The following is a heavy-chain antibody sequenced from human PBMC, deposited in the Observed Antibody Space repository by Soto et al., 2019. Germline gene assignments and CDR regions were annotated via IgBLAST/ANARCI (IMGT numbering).Heavy chain of an antibody. D-gene: IGHD3-9*01. CDR2: ISGSGSST. CDR1: GFTFTNYA. Sequence: EVQLFESGGGLVQPGGSLRLACSASGFTFTNYAMSWVRASPGKGLEWVSAISGSGSSTYYPDSVKGRLTISRDNCENTPFLRMNSVRAEDTAVYYCAYDTALNYYYGMDAWGQGTTVTVSS. J-gene: IGHJ6*02. V-gene: IGHV3-23*01. CDR3: AYDTALNYYYGMDA.